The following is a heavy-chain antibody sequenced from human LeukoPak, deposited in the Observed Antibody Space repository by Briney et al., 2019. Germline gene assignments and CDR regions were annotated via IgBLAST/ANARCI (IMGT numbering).Heavy chain of an antibody. CDR2: ISTSSSYI. J-gene: IGHJ4*02. CDR3: ARGVATTD. Sequence: PGGSLRLSCAAYGFTFSSYSMNWVRQAPGKGLEWVSFISTSSSYIYYADSVKGRFTISRDNAKNTLYLQMNSLRAEDTAVYYCARGVATTDWGQGTLVTVSS. V-gene: IGHV3-21*01. D-gene: IGHD5-12*01. CDR1: GFTFSSYS.